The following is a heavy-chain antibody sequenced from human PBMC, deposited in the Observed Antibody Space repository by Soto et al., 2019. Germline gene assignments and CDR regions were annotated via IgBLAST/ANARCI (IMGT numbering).Heavy chain of an antibody. J-gene: IGHJ2*01. CDR2: IYYSGST. D-gene: IGHD2-15*01. Sequence: QLQLQESGPGLVKPSETLSLTCTVSGGSISSSSYYWGWIRQPPGKGLEWIGSIYYSGSTYYNPSLKRRVTISVDTSKNQFSLKLSSVTAADTAVYYCASRGYCSGGSCYLRYFDLWGRGTLVTVSS. V-gene: IGHV4-39*01. CDR1: GGSISSSSYY. CDR3: ASRGYCSGGSCYLRYFDL.